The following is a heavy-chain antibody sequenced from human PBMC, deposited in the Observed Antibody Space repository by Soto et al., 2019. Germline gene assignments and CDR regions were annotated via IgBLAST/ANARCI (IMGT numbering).Heavy chain of an antibody. CDR2: IYYSGGT. D-gene: IGHD3-10*01. CDR1: GGSVSSGSYY. J-gene: IGHJ4*02. V-gene: IGHV4-61*01. CDR3: ARRIWFGELLYFDY. Sequence: QVQLQESGPGLVKPSETLSLTCTVSGGSVSSGSYYWSWIRQPPGKGLEWIGYIYYSGGTNYNPSLKSRVTISVDTSKNQFSLKLSSVTAADTAVYYCARRIWFGELLYFDYWGQGTLVTVSS.